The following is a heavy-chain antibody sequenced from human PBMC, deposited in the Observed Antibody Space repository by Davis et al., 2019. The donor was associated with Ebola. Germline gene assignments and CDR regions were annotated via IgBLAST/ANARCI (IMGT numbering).Heavy chain of an antibody. CDR1: GFTFSSYC. CDR3: TLLQEHL. CDR2: ISSSSSYI. Sequence: GESLKISCAASGFTFSSYCMNWVRQAPGKGLEWVSSISSSSSYIYYADSVKGRFTISRDNARNSLYLQMNSLHQGPIGLPPGTLLQEHLWG. J-gene: IGHJ6*01. V-gene: IGHV3-21*01.